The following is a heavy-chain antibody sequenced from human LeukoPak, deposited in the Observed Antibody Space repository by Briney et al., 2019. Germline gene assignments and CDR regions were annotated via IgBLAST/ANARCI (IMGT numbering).Heavy chain of an antibody. CDR3: ARALEFCSGGSSPSGSDP. J-gene: IGHJ5*02. V-gene: IGHV1-3*01. D-gene: IGHD2-15*01. CDR1: GYTFTSYA. Sequence: ASVKVSCKASGYTFTSYAMHWVRQAPGQRLEWMGWINAGNGNTKYSQKFQGRVTITRDTSASTAYMELSSLRSEDTAVYYCARALEFCSGGSSPSGSDPGGKGTLVPVSS. CDR2: INAGNGNT.